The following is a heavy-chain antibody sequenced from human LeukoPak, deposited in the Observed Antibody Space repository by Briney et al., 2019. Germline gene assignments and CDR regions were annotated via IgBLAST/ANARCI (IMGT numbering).Heavy chain of an antibody. Sequence: GASVKVSCKASGVTFSTYAISWVRQAPGQGLEWMGGIITIFGTVKYAQKFQGRVTITADESARTAYMELSSLRSEDTAVYYCARSESSGWYGGVYYYYMDVWGKGTTVTVSS. CDR2: IITIFGTV. D-gene: IGHD6-19*01. V-gene: IGHV1-69*13. J-gene: IGHJ6*03. CDR3: ARSESSGWYGGVYYYYMDV. CDR1: GVTFSTYA.